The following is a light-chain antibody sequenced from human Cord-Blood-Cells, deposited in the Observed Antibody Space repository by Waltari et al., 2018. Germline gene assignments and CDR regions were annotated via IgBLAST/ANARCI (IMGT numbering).Light chain of an antibody. CDR2: AAS. V-gene: IGKV1D-8*01. CDR3: QQYYSFPWT. J-gene: IGKJ1*01. CDR1: QGIRSY. Sequence: VIWMTQSPSLLSASTGDRVTISCRMSQGIRSYLAWYQQKPGKAPELLIYAASTLQSGVPSRFSGSGSGTDFILTISCLQSEDFATYYCQQYYSFPWTFGQGTKVEIK.